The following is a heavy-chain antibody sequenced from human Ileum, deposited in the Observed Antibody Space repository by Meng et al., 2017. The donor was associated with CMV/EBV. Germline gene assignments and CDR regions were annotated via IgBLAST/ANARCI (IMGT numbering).Heavy chain of an antibody. CDR2: INGDGTSS. Sequence: GESLKISCAASGLSLSSYFMNWVRQAPGKGLMLVSRINGDGTSSGYADSVKGRFTISRDNANNMLYLQLDSLRAEDTAVYYCVTNVYCSGGGCRNYWGQGTLVTVSS. V-gene: IGHV3-74*01. CDR1: GLSLSSYF. D-gene: IGHD2-15*01. CDR3: VTNVYCSGGGCRNY. J-gene: IGHJ4*02.